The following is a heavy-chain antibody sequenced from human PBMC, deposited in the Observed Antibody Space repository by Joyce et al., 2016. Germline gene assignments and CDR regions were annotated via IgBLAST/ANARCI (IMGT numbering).Heavy chain of an antibody. CDR2: VDPNDAGT. D-gene: IGHD4-23*01. Sequence: EDHLVQSGAEMKKPGESLRISCMVSGYTFVNYWISWVRQMPGKGRGWMGGVDPNDAGTDYSPSFQGHVTISADKSISTAYLQGSSLKASDTAIYYCARHRGGGNFVPFDYWGQGTLVTVSS. V-gene: IGHV5-10-1*03. J-gene: IGHJ4*02. CDR3: ARHRGGGNFVPFDY. CDR1: GYTFVNYW.